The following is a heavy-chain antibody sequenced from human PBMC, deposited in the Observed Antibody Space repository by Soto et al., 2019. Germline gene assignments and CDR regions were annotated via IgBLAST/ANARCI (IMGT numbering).Heavy chain of an antibody. Sequence: EAQVLESGGGLVQPGGSLRLSCAASGFTFSTYAMSWVRQAPGKGLEWVSAISDSGGRTYYADSVKGRFTISRDISKNTLFLQMSSLTADYTAIDYCATPTYSGALHGHEDVDVWGQGTTVTVSS. D-gene: IGHD5-12*01. J-gene: IGHJ6*02. CDR3: ATPTYSGALHGHEDVDV. CDR2: ISDSGGRT. V-gene: IGHV3-23*01. CDR1: GFTFSTYA.